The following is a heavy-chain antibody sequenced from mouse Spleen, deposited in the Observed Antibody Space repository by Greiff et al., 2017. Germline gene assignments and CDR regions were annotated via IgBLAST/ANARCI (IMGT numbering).Heavy chain of an antibody. D-gene: IGHD1-1*01. Sequence: EVKLVESGGGLVKPGGSLKLSCAASGFTFSDYGMHWVRQAPEKGLEWVAYISSGSSTIYYADTVKGRFTISRDNAKNTLFLQMTSLRSEDTAMYYCARDEYYGSSYWYFDVWGAGTTVTVSS. J-gene: IGHJ1*01. CDR3: ARDEYYGSSYWYFDV. V-gene: IGHV5-17*01. CDR2: ISSGSSTI. CDR1: GFTFSDYG.